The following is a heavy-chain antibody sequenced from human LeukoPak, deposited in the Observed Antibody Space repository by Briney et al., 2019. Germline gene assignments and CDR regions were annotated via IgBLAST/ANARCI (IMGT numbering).Heavy chain of an antibody. V-gene: IGHV4-4*07. CDR3: ARTIVVVPAAAGFDY. D-gene: IGHD2-2*01. Sequence: SDTLSLTCTVSDASITNYYWGWIRQPAGKGLEWIGRIYTSGSTDYNPSLRSRLTISVDTSKNQFSLKLSSVTAADTAVYYCARTIVVVPAAAGFDYWGQGTLVTVSS. CDR2: IYTSGST. J-gene: IGHJ4*02. CDR1: DASITNYY.